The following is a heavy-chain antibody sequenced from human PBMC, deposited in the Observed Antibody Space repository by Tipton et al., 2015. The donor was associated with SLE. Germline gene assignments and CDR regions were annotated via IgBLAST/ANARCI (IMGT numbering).Heavy chain of an antibody. D-gene: IGHD3-3*01. CDR3: ARDSTISIFEPYGMDV. Sequence: TLSLTCTVSGGSISSGGYYWTWIRPHPGKGPGGIGYIYNSGSTRYNPSLKSRLTISIDTSNNQFSLNLISLTAADTAVYYCARDSTISIFEPYGMDVWGQGTTVTVSS. CDR2: IYNSGST. V-gene: IGHV4-31*03. CDR1: GGSISSGGYY. J-gene: IGHJ6*02.